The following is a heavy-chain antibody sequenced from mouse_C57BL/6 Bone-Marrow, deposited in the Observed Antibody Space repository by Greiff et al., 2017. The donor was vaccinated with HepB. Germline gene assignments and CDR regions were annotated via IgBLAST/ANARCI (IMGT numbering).Heavy chain of an antibody. D-gene: IGHD1-1*01. Sequence: DVQLQESGGGLVQPGGSLKLSCAASGFTFSDYGMAWVRQAPRKGPEWVAFISNLAYSIYYADTVTGRFTISRENAKNTLYLEMSSLRSEDTAMYYCARRAITTVVAPYAMDYWGQGTSVTVSS. CDR1: GFTFSDYG. V-gene: IGHV5-15*04. CDR2: ISNLAYSI. J-gene: IGHJ4*01. CDR3: ARRAITTVVAPYAMDY.